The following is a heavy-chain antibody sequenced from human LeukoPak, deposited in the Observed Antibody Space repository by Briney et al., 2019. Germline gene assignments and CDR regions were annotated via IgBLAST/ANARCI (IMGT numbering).Heavy chain of an antibody. J-gene: IGHJ4*02. D-gene: IGHD6-13*01. CDR1: GFTFSSYS. CDR2: ISSSSSNI. V-gene: IGHV3-21*01. CDR3: AAIAAAGKKLKYDY. Sequence: GGSLRLSCAASGFTFSSYSMNWVRQAPGKGLEWVSSISSSSSNIYYADSVKGRFTISRDNAKNSLYLQMNSLRAEDTAVYYCAAIAAAGKKLKYDYWGQGTLVTVSS.